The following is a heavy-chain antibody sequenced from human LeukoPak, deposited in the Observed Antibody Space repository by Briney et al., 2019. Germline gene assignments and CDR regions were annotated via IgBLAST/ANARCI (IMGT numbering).Heavy chain of an antibody. CDR1: EFTFSSHV. CDR3: ASIVYSGYDSNDF. Sequence: PGGSLRLSCAASEFTFSSHVMHWFRQAPGKVLEWVAVISADGSTAYYTDSVKGRFTISRDNAKNTLYLQMNSLRAEDTAVYYCASIVYSGYDSNDFWGQGTLVTVSS. CDR2: ISADGSTA. J-gene: IGHJ4*02. V-gene: IGHV3-30*03. D-gene: IGHD5-12*01.